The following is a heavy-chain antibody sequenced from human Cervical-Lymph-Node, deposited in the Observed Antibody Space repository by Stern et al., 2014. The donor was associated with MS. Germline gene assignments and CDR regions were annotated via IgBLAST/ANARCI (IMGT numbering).Heavy chain of an antibody. CDR3: ARARVGDYARSPHLDS. Sequence: EVQLEESGGGLVKPGESLRLSCDASGFTFSHYSINWVRQAPGKGLEGISSIRNNSTHTYYADSVEGRFTISRDSAKDSVSLHMVSLRAEDTAVYYCARARVGDYARSPHLDSWGQGTLVTVSS. CDR1: GFTFSHYS. V-gene: IGHV3-21*01. CDR2: IRNNSTHT. D-gene: IGHD4-17*01. J-gene: IGHJ4*02.